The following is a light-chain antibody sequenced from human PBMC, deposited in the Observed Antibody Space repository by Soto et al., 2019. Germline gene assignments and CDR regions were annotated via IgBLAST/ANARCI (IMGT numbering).Light chain of an antibody. CDR1: QSVSSY. CDR3: QQHSNWPPLT. CDR2: DAS. Sequence: EMVLTQSPATLSFSPGERATLSCRASQSVSSYLAWYQQKPGQAPRLLIYDASNRATGIPARVSGSVSGTDFTLTISSLEPEDFAVNYCQQHSNWPPLTFGGATKVAIK. V-gene: IGKV3-11*01. J-gene: IGKJ4*01.